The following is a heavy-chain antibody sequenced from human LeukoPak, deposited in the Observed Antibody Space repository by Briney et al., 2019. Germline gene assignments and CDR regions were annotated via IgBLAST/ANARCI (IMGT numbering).Heavy chain of an antibody. CDR3: ARDPGYSYGAYYYYYGMDV. Sequence: SETLSLTCTVSGGSISSYYCSWIRQPPGKVLEWMGYIYYSGSTNYNPSLKGRVTISVDTSKNQFSLKLSSVTAADTAVYYCARDPGYSYGAYYYYYGMDVWGKGTTVTVSS. V-gene: IGHV4-59*01. CDR1: GGSISSYY. CDR2: IYYSGST. J-gene: IGHJ6*04. D-gene: IGHD5-18*01.